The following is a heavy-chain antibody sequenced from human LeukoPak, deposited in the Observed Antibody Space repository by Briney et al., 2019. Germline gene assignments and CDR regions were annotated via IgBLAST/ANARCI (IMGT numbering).Heavy chain of an antibody. CDR2: ISGSGGST. CDR3: AKDPSTVTPYFDY. V-gene: IGHV3-23*01. J-gene: IGHJ4*02. Sequence: GGSLRLSCVASGFAFTNFAMSWVRQAPGKGLEWVSAISGSGGSTYYADSVKGRFTISRDNSKNTLYLQMNSLRAEDTAVYYCAKDPSTVTPYFDYWGQGTLVTVSS. D-gene: IGHD4-17*01. CDR1: GFAFTNFA.